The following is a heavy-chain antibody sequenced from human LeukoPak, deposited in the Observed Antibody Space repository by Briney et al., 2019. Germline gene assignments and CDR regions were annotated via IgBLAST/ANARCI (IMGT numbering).Heavy chain of an antibody. J-gene: IGHJ6*03. D-gene: IGHD2-8*01. CDR3: VRGVFHDYYYYMDV. CDR2: INPNSGGT. V-gene: IGHV1-2*02. CDR1: GYSFTDYY. Sequence: ASVKVSCKASGYSFTDYYIHWVRQAPGQGLEWMGWINPNSGGTNYAQKFQGRVTMARDTSISTAYMELSRLRSDDTAVYYGVRGVFHDYYYYMDVWDKGTTVTVSS.